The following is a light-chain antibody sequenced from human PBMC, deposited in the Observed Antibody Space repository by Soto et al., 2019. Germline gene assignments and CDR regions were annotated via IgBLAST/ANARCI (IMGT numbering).Light chain of an antibody. CDR1: SSNIGAGYD. Sequence: QSVLTQPPSVSGAPGQRVTISCTGSSSNIGAGYDVHWYQQLPGTAPKLLIYGNSNRPSGVPDRFSGSKSGTSASLAITALQAEDEADYYCQSYDSSLSAFYVFGTGTKLTVL. V-gene: IGLV1-40*01. CDR2: GNS. J-gene: IGLJ1*01. CDR3: QSYDSSLSAFYV.